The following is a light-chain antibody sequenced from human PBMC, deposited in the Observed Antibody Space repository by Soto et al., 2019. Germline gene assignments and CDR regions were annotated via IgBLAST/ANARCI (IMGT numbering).Light chain of an antibody. J-gene: IGKJ4*01. CDR2: DAS. Sequence: EIVLTQSPATLSLSPGDRAVLSCRASQSVSRSLTWYQHKAGQAPRLLIYDASTRATGIPRRFSDSGSGTDFTLTISSLDPEDLAGDYCQQRSNSFGGGTKVE. V-gene: IGKV3-11*01. CDR1: QSVSRS. CDR3: QQRSNS.